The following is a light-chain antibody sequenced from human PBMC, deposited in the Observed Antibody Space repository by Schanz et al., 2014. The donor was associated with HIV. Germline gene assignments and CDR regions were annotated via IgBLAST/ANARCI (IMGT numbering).Light chain of an antibody. CDR1: QSVSNY. V-gene: IGKV3-20*01. CDR3: QHYGSS. CDR2: SAS. Sequence: IVLTQSPGTLSLSPGERATLSCRASQSVSNYLAWYQQKPGQAPRLLIYSASRRANGIPDRFSGTGSGTDFTVTISRLEPEDFAVYYCQHYGSSFGPGTKVDIK. J-gene: IGKJ3*01.